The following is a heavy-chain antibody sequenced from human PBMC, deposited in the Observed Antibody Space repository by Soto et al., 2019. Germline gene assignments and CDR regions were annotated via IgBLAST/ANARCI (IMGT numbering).Heavy chain of an antibody. CDR1: SFTSYW. CDR3: ARKEIVGATIFDY. V-gene: IGHV4-39*01. CDR2: IYYSGST. J-gene: IGHJ4*02. Sequence: SFTSYWIGWVRQMPGKGLEWIGSIYYSGSTYYNPSLKSRVTISVDTSKNQFSLKLSSVTAADTAGYYCARKEIVGATIFDYWGRGALVPV. D-gene: IGHD1-26*01.